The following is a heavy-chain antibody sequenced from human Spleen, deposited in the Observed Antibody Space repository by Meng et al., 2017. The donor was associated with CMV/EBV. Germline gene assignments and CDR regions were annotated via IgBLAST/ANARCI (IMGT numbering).Heavy chain of an antibody. CDR3: ARDRSSSRGYYGMDV. CDR1: GFTFSSYA. CDR2: ISYDGSNK. J-gene: IGHJ6*02. D-gene: IGHD6-13*01. Sequence: GESLRLSCAASGFTFSSYAMHWVRQAPGKGLEWVAVISYDGSNKYYADSVKGRFTISRDNSKNTLYLQMNSLRAEDTAVYYCARDRSSSRGYYGMDVWGQGTTVTVSS. V-gene: IGHV3-30*04.